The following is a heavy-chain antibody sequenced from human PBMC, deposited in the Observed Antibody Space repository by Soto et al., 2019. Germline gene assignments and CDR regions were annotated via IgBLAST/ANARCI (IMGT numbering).Heavy chain of an antibody. CDR3: AREPTTVTTIGLYYYYGMDV. CDR1: GGSISSGDYY. V-gene: IGHV4-30-4*01. CDR2: IYYSGST. Sequence: QVQLQESGPGLVKPSQTLSLTCTVSGGSISSGDYYWSWIRQPPGKGLEWIGYIYYSGSTYYNPSLKSRVTISVDTSENQFSLKLSSVTAADTAVYYCAREPTTVTTIGLYYYYGMDVWGQGTTVTVSS. J-gene: IGHJ6*02. D-gene: IGHD4-17*01.